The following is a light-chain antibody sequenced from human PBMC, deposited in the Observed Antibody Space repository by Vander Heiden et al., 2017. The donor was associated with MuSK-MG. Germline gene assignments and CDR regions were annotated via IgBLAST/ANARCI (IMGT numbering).Light chain of an antibody. CDR3: LQTYATPIT. CDR2: AAS. V-gene: IGKV1-39*01. J-gene: IGKJ5*01. CDR1: QIITTF. Sequence: DIQMTQSPSSLSASVGDRVSITCLASQIITTFLNWYQQKPGNAPKLLIYAASSLQTGVPSRFSGSGSGTDFTLTISRLQPEDFATYYCLQTYATPITFGQGTRVEIK.